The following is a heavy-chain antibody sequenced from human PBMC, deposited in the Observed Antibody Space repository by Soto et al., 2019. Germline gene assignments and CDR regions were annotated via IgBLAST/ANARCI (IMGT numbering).Heavy chain of an antibody. CDR2: VYHTGRT. Sequence: QVQLQESGPGLVKPSETLSLTCTVSGGSFKSGSYSWSWIRQPPGKGLEWIGYVYHTGRTSYNTSLNSRVSISMDTSKNQLSLNLDSVTAADTAVYFCARDFAYFDTWGQGTLVTVSS. CDR1: GGSFKSGSYS. CDR3: ARDFAYFDT. D-gene: IGHD3-3*01. V-gene: IGHV4-61*01. J-gene: IGHJ4*02.